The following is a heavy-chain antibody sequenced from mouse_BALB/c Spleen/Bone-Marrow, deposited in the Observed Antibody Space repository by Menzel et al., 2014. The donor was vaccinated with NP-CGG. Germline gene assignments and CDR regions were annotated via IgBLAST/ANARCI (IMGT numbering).Heavy chain of an antibody. J-gene: IGHJ2*01. CDR3: ARHDYYGALDY. V-gene: IGHV4-1*02. D-gene: IGHD1-2*01. CDR1: GFDLSRYW. CDR2: INPDSSTI. Sequence: EVMVVESGGGLVQPGGSLKLSCAASGFDLSRYWMSWVRQAPGEGLEWIGVINPDSSTINYTPSLKDKFIISRDNAKNTRYIRLKKVRSEDTAPYYCARHDYYGALDYWGQGTPLTVSS.